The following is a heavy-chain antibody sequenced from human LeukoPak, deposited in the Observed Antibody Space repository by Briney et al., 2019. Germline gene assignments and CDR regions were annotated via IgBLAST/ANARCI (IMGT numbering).Heavy chain of an antibody. D-gene: IGHD3-9*01. CDR2: IIPIFGTA. J-gene: IGHJ6*02. CDR3: ARDDDILTGLYGMDV. V-gene: IGHV1-69*01. CDR1: GFTFSSYA. Sequence: GGSLRLSCAASGFTFSSYAISWVRQAPGQGLEWMGGIIPIFGTANYAQKFQGRVTITADESTSTAYMELSSLRSEDTAVYYCARDDDILTGLYGMDVWGQGTTVTVSS.